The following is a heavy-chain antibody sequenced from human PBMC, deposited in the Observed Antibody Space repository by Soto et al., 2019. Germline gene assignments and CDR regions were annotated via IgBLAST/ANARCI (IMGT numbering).Heavy chain of an antibody. CDR1: GFTFDDYA. V-gene: IGHV3-9*01. Sequence: SLRLSCAASGFTFDDYAMHWVRQAPGKGLEWVSGISWNSGSTGYADSVKGRFTISRDNAKNSLYLQMNSLRAEDTALYYCAKDPTPTVTYYFDYWGQGTLVTVSS. CDR2: ISWNSGST. D-gene: IGHD4-17*01. J-gene: IGHJ4*02. CDR3: AKDPTPTVTYYFDY.